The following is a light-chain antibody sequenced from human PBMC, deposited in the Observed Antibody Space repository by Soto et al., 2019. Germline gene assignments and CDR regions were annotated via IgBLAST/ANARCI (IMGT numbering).Light chain of an antibody. CDR2: GAS. Sequence: EIVMTHSPATLSVSPGERATLSSRASQSVSSNLAWYQQKPGQAPRLLIYGASSRATGIPDRFSGSGSGTDFTLTISRLEPEDFAVYYCQQYGSSPSFGQGTRLEIK. CDR1: QSVSSN. J-gene: IGKJ5*01. V-gene: IGKV3-20*01. CDR3: QQYGSSPS.